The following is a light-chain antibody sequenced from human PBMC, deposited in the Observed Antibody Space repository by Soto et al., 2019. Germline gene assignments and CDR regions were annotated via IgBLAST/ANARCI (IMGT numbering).Light chain of an antibody. CDR1: ESVSSSC. CDR3: QQYGSSPFT. V-gene: IGKV3-20*01. CDR2: GAT. J-gene: IGKJ3*01. Sequence: EIVLTQSPGTLSLSPGESATLSCGASESVSSSCLAWYQQKPGQAPRLLTYGATTRLRGVPDRFSGSGSGTDFTLTISRLEPEDFAVYYCQQYGSSPFTFGPGTKVDI.